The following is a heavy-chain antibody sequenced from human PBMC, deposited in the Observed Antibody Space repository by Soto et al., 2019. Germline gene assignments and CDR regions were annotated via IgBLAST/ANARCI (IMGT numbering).Heavy chain of an antibody. D-gene: IGHD3-3*01. CDR1: GFTFSSYA. V-gene: IGHV3-23*01. CDR3: AKDGDYDFWSGYYPPYYFDY. J-gene: IGHJ4*02. CDR2: ISGSGGST. Sequence: GGSLRLSCAASGFTFSSYAMSWVRQAPGKGLEWVSAISGSGGSTYYADSVKGRFTISRDNSKNTLYLQMNSLRAEDTAVYYCAKDGDYDFWSGYYPPYYFDYWGQGTLVTAPQ.